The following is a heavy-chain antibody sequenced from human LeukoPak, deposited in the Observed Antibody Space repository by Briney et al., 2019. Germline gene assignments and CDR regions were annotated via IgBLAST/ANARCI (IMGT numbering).Heavy chain of an antibody. CDR3: AKDGCGGGCYSVFDY. V-gene: IGHV3-30*18. CDR1: GFTFSHYG. CDR2: ISSDGSNK. J-gene: IGHJ4*02. Sequence: GKSLRLSCVASGFTFSHYGMHWVRQAPGKGLEWVAVISSDGSNKYYARSVKGRFTISRDNSKNTLYLQMNSLRAEDTAVYYCAKDGCGGGCYSVFDYWGQGTLVTVSS. D-gene: IGHD2-21*02.